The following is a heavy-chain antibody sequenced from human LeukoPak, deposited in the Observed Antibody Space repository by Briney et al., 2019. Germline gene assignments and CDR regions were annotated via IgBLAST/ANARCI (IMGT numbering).Heavy chain of an antibody. CDR2: ISSSSSYI. CDR1: GVTFSSYS. V-gene: IGHV3-21*01. Sequence: PGGSLRLSCAASGVTFSSYSMNWVRQAPGKGLEWVSSISSSSSYIYYADSVKGRFTISRDNAKNSLYLQMNSLRAEDTAVYYCAREGAQDAFDIWGQGTMVTVSS. D-gene: IGHD1-26*01. J-gene: IGHJ3*02. CDR3: AREGAQDAFDI.